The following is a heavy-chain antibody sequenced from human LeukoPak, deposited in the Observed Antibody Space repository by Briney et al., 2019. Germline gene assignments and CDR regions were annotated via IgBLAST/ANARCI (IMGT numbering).Heavy chain of an antibody. CDR3: ARGVYGSGSYYNVIWFAP. CDR1: GVSFSGYY. D-gene: IGHD3-10*01. V-gene: IGHV4-34*01. J-gene: IGHJ5*02. CDR2: INHSGST. Sequence: SETLSLTYAVYGVSFSGYYWSWIRQPPGKGLEWIWEINHSGSTNYNPSLKSRVTISVDTSKNQFYLKLSCVTAADTAVYYCARGVYGSGSYYNVIWFAPSGQGTLVTVSS.